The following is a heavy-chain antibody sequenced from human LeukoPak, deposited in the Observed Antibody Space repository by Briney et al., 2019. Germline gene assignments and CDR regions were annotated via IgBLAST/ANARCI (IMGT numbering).Heavy chain of an antibody. CDR2: IIPMFGTA. Sequence: ASVKVSCKASGGTFSSYAISWVRQAPGQGLEWMGGIIPMFGTASYAQKFQGRVTITADESTSTAYVELSSLRSEDTAVYYCARQAMYSSGWYSRFDYWGQGTLVTVSS. J-gene: IGHJ4*02. CDR1: GGTFSSYA. D-gene: IGHD6-19*01. V-gene: IGHV1-69*01. CDR3: ARQAMYSSGWYSRFDY.